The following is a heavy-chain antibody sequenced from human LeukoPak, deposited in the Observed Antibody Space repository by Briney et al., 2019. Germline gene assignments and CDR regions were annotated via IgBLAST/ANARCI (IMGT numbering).Heavy chain of an antibody. D-gene: IGHD3-3*01. J-gene: IGHJ4*02. Sequence: SQTLSLTCTVSGGSISSGGYYWSWIRQHPGKGLEWIGYIYNSGRADFNPSLKSRGTISVDTSKNQFSLKLSSMTAADTAVYYCARGSESDPVYFDYWGQGTLVTVSS. CDR1: GGSISSGGYY. CDR2: IYNSGRA. CDR3: ARGSESDPVYFDY. V-gene: IGHV4-31*03.